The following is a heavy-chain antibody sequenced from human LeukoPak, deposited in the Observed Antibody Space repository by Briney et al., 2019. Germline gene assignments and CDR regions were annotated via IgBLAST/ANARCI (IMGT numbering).Heavy chain of an antibody. J-gene: IGHJ6*02. CDR2: INPNSGGT. CDR3: ACLYQWQVSYYSHGMDV. Sequence: GSVKVSCKASGYIFTDYYLHWVRQAPGQGLAWVGRINPNSGGTNFAQRFQGRVTLTRDTSITTAYMELNNLRSDDTAIYYCACLYQWQVSYYSHGMDVWGQGTTVTVSS. V-gene: IGHV1-2*06. D-gene: IGHD6-19*01. CDR1: GYIFTDYY.